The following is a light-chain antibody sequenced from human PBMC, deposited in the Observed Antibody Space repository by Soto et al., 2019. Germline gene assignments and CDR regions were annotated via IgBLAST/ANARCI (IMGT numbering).Light chain of an antibody. V-gene: IGKV1-6*01. Sequence: ASQMTQSPSSLSASVGDRETNTCRASQGIRNDLGWYQQKPGKAPKLLIYAASSLQSGVPSRFSGSGSGTDFTLTISSLQPEDFATYYCLQDYNYPWTFGQRTKVDIK. CDR2: AAS. J-gene: IGKJ1*01. CDR3: LQDYNYPWT. CDR1: QGIRND.